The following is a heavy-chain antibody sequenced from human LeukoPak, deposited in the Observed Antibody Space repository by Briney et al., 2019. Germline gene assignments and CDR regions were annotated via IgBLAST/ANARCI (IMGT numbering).Heavy chain of an antibody. D-gene: IGHD3-9*01. CDR2: IIPILGIA. J-gene: IGHJ4*02. CDR1: GGTFSSYA. CDR3: AREHPPPGGRYFDWLFLAYYDY. V-gene: IGHV1-69*04. Sequence: SVKVSCKASGGTFSSYAISWVRQAPGRGLEWMGRIIPILGIANYAQKFQGRVTITADKSTSTAYMELSSLRSEDTAVYYCAREHPPPGGRYFDWLFLAYYDYWGQGALVTVSS.